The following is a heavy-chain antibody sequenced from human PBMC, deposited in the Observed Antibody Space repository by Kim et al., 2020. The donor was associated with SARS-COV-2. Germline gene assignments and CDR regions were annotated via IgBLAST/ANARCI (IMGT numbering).Heavy chain of an antibody. CDR2: ISYDGSNK. Sequence: GGSLRLSCAASGFTFSSYGMHWVRQAPGKGLEWVALISYDGSNKYYADSVKGRFTISGDNSKNTLYLQMNSLRAEDTAVYYCAKVFSGYENYYYYGLDVWGQGTTVTVSS. D-gene: IGHD5-12*01. V-gene: IGHV3-30*18. CDR3: AKVFSGYENYYYYGLDV. CDR1: GFTFSSYG. J-gene: IGHJ6*02.